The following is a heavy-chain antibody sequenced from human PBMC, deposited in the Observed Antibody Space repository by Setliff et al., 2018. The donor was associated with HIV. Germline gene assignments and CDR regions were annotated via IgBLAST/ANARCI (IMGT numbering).Heavy chain of an antibody. CDR3: ARGHYSSSYFDY. V-gene: IGHV4-34*01. CDR2: INHNGNT. D-gene: IGHD6-6*01. J-gene: IGHJ4*02. Sequence: TLSLTCTVYGGSFSDYYWSWIRQPPGKGLEWIGEINHNGNTNYNPSLKSRVTISVDTSKNQFSLKLSSVTAADTAVYYCARGHYSSSYFDYWGQGTLVTVSS. CDR1: GGSFSDYY.